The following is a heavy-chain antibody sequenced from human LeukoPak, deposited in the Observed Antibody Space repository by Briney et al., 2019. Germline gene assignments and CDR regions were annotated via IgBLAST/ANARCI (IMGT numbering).Heavy chain of an antibody. CDR3: ARDLPPYSSGWYVTYYYYGMDV. J-gene: IGHJ6*02. Sequence: GRSLRLSCAASGFTFSSYAMHWVRQAPGKGLEWVAVISYDGSNKYYADSVKGRFTISRDNSKNTLYLQMNSLRAEDTAVYYCARDLPPYSSGWYVTYYYYGMDVWGQGTTVTVSS. CDR2: ISYDGSNK. V-gene: IGHV3-30-3*01. D-gene: IGHD6-19*01. CDR1: GFTFSSYA.